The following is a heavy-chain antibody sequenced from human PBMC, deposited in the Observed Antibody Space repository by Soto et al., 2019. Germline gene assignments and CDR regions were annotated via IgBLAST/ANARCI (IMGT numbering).Heavy chain of an antibody. J-gene: IGHJ4*02. D-gene: IGHD1-7*01. Sequence: QVQLQESGPGLVKPSQTLSLTCTVSGGSISSGNYYWSWIRQPPGKGREWIGFISYSGSTYYNASLKSRFTIAVDPSKNQFSLNLSFVTAADTAVYYCATMGTPATGLYYFDYWGQGTLVTVSS. CDR2: ISYSGST. CDR1: GGSISSGNYY. V-gene: IGHV4-30-4*01. CDR3: ATMGTPATGLYYFDY.